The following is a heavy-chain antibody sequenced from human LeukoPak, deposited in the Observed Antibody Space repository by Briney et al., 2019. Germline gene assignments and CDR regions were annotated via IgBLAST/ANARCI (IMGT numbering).Heavy chain of an antibody. CDR2: IKSETDGGTK. J-gene: IGHJ3*02. D-gene: IGHD5-12*01. CDR3: TTGGDVIVAGTRAFDI. V-gene: IGHV3-15*07. CDR1: YFTFTNTW. Sequence: GGSLRLSCAASYFTFTNTWMNWVRQAPGKGLEWVARIKSETDGGTKDYAAPVQGRFTISRDDSQATLFLQMNSLKTEDTAVYYCTTGGDVIVAGTRAFDIWGRGTVVTVSS.